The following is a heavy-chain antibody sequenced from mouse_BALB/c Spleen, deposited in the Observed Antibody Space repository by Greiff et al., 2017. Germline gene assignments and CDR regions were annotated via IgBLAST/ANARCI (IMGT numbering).Heavy chain of an antibody. D-gene: IGHD1-1*01. J-gene: IGHJ4*01. CDR2: ISSGGGNT. V-gene: IGHV5-9*03. CDR3: ARYITTVVAPMDY. Sequence: EVKLMESGGGLVKPGGSLKLSCAASGFTFSSYTMSWVRQTPEKRLEWVATISSGGGNTYYPDSVKGRFTISRDNAKNNLYLQMSSLRSEDTALYYCARYITTVVAPMDYWGQGTSVTVSS. CDR1: GFTFSSYT.